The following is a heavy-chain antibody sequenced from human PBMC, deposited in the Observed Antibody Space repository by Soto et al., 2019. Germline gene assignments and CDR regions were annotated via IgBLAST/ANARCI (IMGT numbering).Heavy chain of an antibody. CDR3: ARIRFSGEGWYLFAY. D-gene: IGHD6-19*01. J-gene: IGHJ4*02. CDR2: IDWDDDK. V-gene: IGHV2-70*11. Sequence: SGPTLVNPTQTLTLTCTFSGFSLSTSGMCVSWIRQPPGKALEWLARIDWDDDKYYSTSLKTRLTISKDTSKNQVVLTMTNMDPVDTATYYCARIRFSGEGWYLFAYWGQGTLVTVSS. CDR1: GFSLSTSGMC.